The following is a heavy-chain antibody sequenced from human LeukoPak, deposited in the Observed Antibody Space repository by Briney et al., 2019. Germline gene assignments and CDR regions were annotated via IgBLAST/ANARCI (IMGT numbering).Heavy chain of an antibody. CDR3: ARALQRLPAGGY. J-gene: IGHJ4*02. D-gene: IGHD6-25*01. CDR1: GGSFSGYY. CDR2: INHSGST. Sequence: SETLSLTCAVYGGSFSGYYWGWIRQPPGRGLEWIGDINHSGSTNYNPSLKSGVTISVDTSKSQFSLKWNSVTAADAAVYYCARALQRLPAGGYWGQGTLVTVPS. V-gene: IGHV4-34*01.